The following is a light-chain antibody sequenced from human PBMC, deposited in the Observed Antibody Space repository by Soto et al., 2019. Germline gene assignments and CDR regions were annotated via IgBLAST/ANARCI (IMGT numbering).Light chain of an antibody. J-gene: IGKJ5*01. CDR1: QSVSND. Sequence: EIVMTQSPATLSVSPGERATLSCRASQSVSNDLAWYQQKPGQAPRLFIYGASTRTTGIPARFSGSGSGTEFTLTISSLQSEDFAVYSCQQYHNWPITFGQGTRLEIK. CDR3: QQYHNWPIT. V-gene: IGKV3-15*01. CDR2: GAS.